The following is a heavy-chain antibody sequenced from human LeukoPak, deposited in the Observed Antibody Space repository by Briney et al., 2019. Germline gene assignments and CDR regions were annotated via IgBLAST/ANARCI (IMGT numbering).Heavy chain of an antibody. CDR2: IGPDGSGT. V-gene: IGHV3-74*03. Sequence: GGSLRLSCTASGFTFSSYWIHWVRQAPGKGLVWVSRIGPDGSGTTYADSVKGRFTISRDKSKNTVNLQMNSLRDEDAAVYYCTRVQAGRSGLMDVWGRGTTVTVSS. J-gene: IGHJ6*02. CDR1: GFTFSSYW. D-gene: IGHD2-8*02. CDR3: TRVQAGRSGLMDV.